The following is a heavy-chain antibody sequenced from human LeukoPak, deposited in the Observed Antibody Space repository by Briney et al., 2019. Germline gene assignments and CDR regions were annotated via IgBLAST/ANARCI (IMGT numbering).Heavy chain of an antibody. V-gene: IGHV3-30*04. Sequence: PGGSLRLSCAASGFTFSSYAMHWVRQAPGKGLEWVAVISYDGSNKYYADSVKGRFTISRDNSKNTLYLQMNSLRAEDTAVYYCAKDWRYYYGSGSYSFPFYYYMDVWGKGTTVTVSS. CDR1: GFTFSSYA. D-gene: IGHD3-10*01. CDR2: ISYDGSNK. CDR3: AKDWRYYYGSGSYSFPFYYYMDV. J-gene: IGHJ6*03.